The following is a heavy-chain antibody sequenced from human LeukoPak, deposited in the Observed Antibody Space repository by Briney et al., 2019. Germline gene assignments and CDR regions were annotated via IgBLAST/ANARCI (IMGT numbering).Heavy chain of an antibody. D-gene: IGHD6-19*01. V-gene: IGHV3-30*03. CDR1: GFTFNIYG. CDR3: ASWPVGWYGEDS. CDR2: MSGDGVHI. J-gene: IGHJ4*02. Sequence: GGSLRLSCAASGFTFNIYGIHWVRQAPGKGLEWVALMSGDGVHIYYAESVKGRFTISRDTPKNTLYLQMNSLRVEDTAVYYCASWPVGWYGEDSWGQGTLVTVSS.